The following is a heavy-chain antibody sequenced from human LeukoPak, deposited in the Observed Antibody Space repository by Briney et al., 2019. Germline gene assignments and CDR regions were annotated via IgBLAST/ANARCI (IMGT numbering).Heavy chain of an antibody. V-gene: IGHV3-33*01. D-gene: IGHD1-26*01. J-gene: IGHJ6*02. Sequence: GGSLRLSCAASGFTFSSYGMHWVRQAPGKGLEWVAVIWYDGSNKYYADSVKGRFTISRDNSKNTLYLQMNSLRAKDTAVYYCARDLMELETYYYYGMDVWGQGTTVTVSS. CDR2: IWYDGSNK. CDR3: ARDLMELETYYYYGMDV. CDR1: GFTFSSYG.